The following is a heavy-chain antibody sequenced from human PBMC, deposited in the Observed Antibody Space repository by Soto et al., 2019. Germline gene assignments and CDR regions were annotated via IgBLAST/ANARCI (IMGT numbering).Heavy chain of an antibody. CDR1: GYTFTSYG. V-gene: IGHV1-18*01. Sequence: QVQLVQSGAEVKKPGASVKVSCKASGYTFTSYGIIWARQAPGQGLEWMGWISAYNGNTNYTQQLQGRVTMTTGTLTSTAYMELRSLRSDDSAVYYCARGYAYIGESYRYTALDYGGQGTLVTVSS. CDR3: ARGYAYIGESYRYTALDY. J-gene: IGHJ4*02. CDR2: ISAYNGNT. D-gene: IGHD3-16*02.